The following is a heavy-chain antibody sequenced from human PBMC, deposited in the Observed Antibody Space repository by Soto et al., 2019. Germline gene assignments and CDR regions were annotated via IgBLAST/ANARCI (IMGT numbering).Heavy chain of an antibody. CDR1: GFTFRNSW. Sequence: GGSLRLSCAASGFTFRNSWMHWVRLAPGQGLVWVSRINNDGTNTDYADSVKGRFTISRDNAKNTVYLQVNNLRAEDTAVYYCARGVSWRGELSWGQGTLVTVSS. D-gene: IGHD1-7*01. CDR3: ARGVSWRGELS. CDR2: INNDGTNT. J-gene: IGHJ5*01. V-gene: IGHV3-74*01.